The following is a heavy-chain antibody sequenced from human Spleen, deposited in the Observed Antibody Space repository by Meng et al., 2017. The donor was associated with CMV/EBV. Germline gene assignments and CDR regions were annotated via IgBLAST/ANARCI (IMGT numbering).Heavy chain of an antibody. V-gene: IGHV3-11*06. CDR1: GFAFVDCH. J-gene: IGHJ4*02. CDR3: ASGTGGY. CDR2: ISSSSSYT. Sequence: VQVVWLGRGWVKPGGSLGLSCTSFGFAFVDCHLSWSRQASGKGLEWVSNISSSSSYTNYADSVKGRFTISRDNAKNSLYLQMNSLRAEDTAVYYCASGTGGYWGQGTLVTVSS. D-gene: IGHD1-14*01.